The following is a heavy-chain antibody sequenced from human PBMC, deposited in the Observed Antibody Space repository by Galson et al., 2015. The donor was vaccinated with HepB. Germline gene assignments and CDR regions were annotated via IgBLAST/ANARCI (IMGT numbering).Heavy chain of an antibody. Sequence: SVKVSCKASGYTFTSYGISWVRQAPGQGLEWMGWISAYNGNTNYAQKLQGRVTMTTDTSTSTAYMELSSLRSEDTAVYYCAREGYYDSSGYYYPFDYWGQGTLVTVSS. J-gene: IGHJ4*02. CDR2: ISAYNGNT. V-gene: IGHV1-18*01. CDR1: GYTFTSYG. D-gene: IGHD3-22*01. CDR3: AREGYYDSSGYYYPFDY.